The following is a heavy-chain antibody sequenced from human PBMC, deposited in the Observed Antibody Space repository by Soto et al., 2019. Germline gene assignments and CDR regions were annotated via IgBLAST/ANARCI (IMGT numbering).Heavy chain of an antibody. CDR2: ISGSGLST. D-gene: IGHD3-10*01. CDR1: GFTFTTYA. J-gene: IGHJ1*01. Sequence: GGSLRLSCAASGFTFTTYAMNWVHQAPGKGLEWVSLISGSGLSTYYADSVKGRFTISRDNSKNTLYLQMNDLRAEDTAVYYCAKDQGFGNLGAEYFHHWGQGSMVTVSS. CDR3: AKDQGFGNLGAEYFHH. V-gene: IGHV3-23*01.